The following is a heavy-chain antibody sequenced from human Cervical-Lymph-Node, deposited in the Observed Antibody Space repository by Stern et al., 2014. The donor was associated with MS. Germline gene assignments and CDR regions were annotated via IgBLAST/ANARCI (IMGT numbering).Heavy chain of an antibody. CDR3: ARRDGTSSRNGLDY. CDR1: GGTLSSSR. CDR2: IPPIFGRA. Sequence: VQLVESGAEVKKPRSSAKVSCKVSGGTLSSSRISSVRQAPGQGLEWTGGIPPIFGRANYAQKFQDRVTIPADESTSTAYMELSSLRSEDTAVYFCARRDGTSSRNGLDYWGQGTLVTVSS. D-gene: IGHD6-13*01. J-gene: IGHJ4*02. V-gene: IGHV1-69*01.